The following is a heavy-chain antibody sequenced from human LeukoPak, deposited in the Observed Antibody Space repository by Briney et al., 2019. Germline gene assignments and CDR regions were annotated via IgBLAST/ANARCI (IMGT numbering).Heavy chain of an antibody. CDR1: GFTFSSYS. V-gene: IGHV3-21*04. CDR2: ISSSSSYI. D-gene: IGHD5-24*01. Sequence: GGSLRLSCAASGFTFSSYSMNWVRQAPGKGLEWVSSISSSSSYIYYADSVKGRFTISRDNSKNTLYLQVNSLRAADTAIYYCAKVQGMDTILPPFHYWGQGTLVTVSS. J-gene: IGHJ4*02. CDR3: AKVQGMDTILPPFHY.